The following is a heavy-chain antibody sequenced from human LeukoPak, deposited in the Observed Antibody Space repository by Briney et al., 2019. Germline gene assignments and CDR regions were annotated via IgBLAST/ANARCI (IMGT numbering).Heavy chain of an antibody. CDR2: IYTSGTI. J-gene: IGHJ4*02. CDR1: GGSISSYY. CDR3: TRANGYGLIDY. D-gene: IGHD3-10*01. Sequence: SETLSLTCTVSGGSISSYYWSWIRQPAGTALEWIGRIYTSGTITYNPSLKSRVTMSVDTSKNQFSLKLSSVTAADTAMYYCTRANGYGLIDYWGQGTLVTVSS. V-gene: IGHV4-4*07.